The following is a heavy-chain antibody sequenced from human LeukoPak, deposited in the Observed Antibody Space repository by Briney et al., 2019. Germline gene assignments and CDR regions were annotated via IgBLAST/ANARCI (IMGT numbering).Heavy chain of an antibody. CDR3: ARLWAGGLVFDY. Sequence: PSETLSLTCTVSGGSISRTSYYWDWIRQPPGKGLEWIGNVFDSGSTHYNPSLKSRVTTSVDTSKNQFSLKLSSVTAADTAVYYCARLWAGGLVFDYWGQGTLVTVSS. CDR2: VFDSGST. D-gene: IGHD3-16*01. CDR1: GGSISRTSYY. V-gene: IGHV4-39*01. J-gene: IGHJ4*02.